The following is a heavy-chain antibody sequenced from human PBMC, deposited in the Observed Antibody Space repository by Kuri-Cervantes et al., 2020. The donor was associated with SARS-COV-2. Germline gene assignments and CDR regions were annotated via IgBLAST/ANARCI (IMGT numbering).Heavy chain of an antibody. V-gene: IGHV3-48*01. CDR3: ASLAAAGSFDY. CDR2: ISSSSSTI. CDR1: GFTFSSYG. Sequence: GESLKISCAASGFTFSSYGMHWVRQAPGKGLEWVSYISSSSSTIYYADSVKGRFTISRDNAKNSLYLQMNSLRAEDTAVYYCASLAAAGSFDYWGQGTLVTVSS. J-gene: IGHJ4*02. D-gene: IGHD6-13*01.